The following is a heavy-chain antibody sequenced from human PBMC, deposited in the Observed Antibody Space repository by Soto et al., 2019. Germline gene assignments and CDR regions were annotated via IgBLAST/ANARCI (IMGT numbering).Heavy chain of an antibody. V-gene: IGHV4-59*01. CDR3: AREASYSSVWYIGPGTYDAFDI. CDR1: GGSISSYD. J-gene: IGHJ3*02. CDR2: IYYSGSS. D-gene: IGHD6-19*01. Sequence: PSETLSLTCTVSGGSISSYDWSWIRKPTGKGLEWVGYIYYSGSSNYYPSLKSRVTISVDTSKNQFPLKLSSVTAADTAVYYCAREASYSSVWYIGPGTYDAFDIWGQGTMVTVSS.